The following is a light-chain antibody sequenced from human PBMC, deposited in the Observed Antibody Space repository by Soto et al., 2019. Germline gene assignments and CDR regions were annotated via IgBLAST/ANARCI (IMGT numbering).Light chain of an antibody. J-gene: IGKJ1*01. V-gene: IGKV1-39*01. CDR3: QQSYSTPRT. Sequence: DIQMTQSPSSLSAAIGARVTITSRASQGISTYLNWYQQKPGKAPKLLIYAASSLQSGVPSRFSGSGSGTDFTLTISSLQPEDFATYYCQQSYSTPRTFGQGTKVDIK. CDR1: QGISTY. CDR2: AAS.